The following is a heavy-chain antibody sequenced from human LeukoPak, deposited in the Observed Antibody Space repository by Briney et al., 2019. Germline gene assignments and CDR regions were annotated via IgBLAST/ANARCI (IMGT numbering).Heavy chain of an antibody. J-gene: IGHJ6*02. CDR2: INYSGST. CDR3: AAAIRYYYDMDV. D-gene: IGHD2-2*02. CDR1: GGSFSGYY. V-gene: IGHV4-34*01. Sequence: PSETLSLTCAVYGGSFSGYYWSWIRQPPGRGLEWIGEINYSGSTNYNPSLKSRVTMSLDTSKNQFSLKLSSVTAADTAVYYCAAAIRYYYDMDVWGQGTTVAVSS.